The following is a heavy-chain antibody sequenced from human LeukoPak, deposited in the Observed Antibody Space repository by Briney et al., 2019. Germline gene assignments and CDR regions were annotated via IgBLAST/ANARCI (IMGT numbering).Heavy chain of an antibody. Sequence: GGSLRLSCAASGFTFSSYWMSWVRQAPGKGLEWVANIKQDGSEKYYVDSVKGRFTISRDNAKNSLYLQMNSLRVEDTAVYYCATVRDSVAINFDYWGQGTLVTVSS. CDR2: IKQDGSEK. J-gene: IGHJ4*02. V-gene: IGHV3-7*01. CDR3: ATVRDSVAINFDY. CDR1: GFTFSSYW. D-gene: IGHD3-10*01.